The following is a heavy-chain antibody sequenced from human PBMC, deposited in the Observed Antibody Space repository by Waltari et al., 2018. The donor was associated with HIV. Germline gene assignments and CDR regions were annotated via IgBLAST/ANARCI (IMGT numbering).Heavy chain of an antibody. D-gene: IGHD5-18*01. V-gene: IGHV3-74*01. CDR3: AKGGTSGYTFGFGR. J-gene: IGHJ1*01. CDR2: VKHDWVIT. Sequence: EVQLVESGGGLVQPGGSLRLSCAASGFTFSSYWMHWVRQAPGKGLVWLARVKHDWVITSHPGSVKGRFTISRDNARNTLYLQMNSLGAEDTAMYYCAKGGTSGYTFGFGRWGQGTLVTVSS. CDR1: GFTFSSYW.